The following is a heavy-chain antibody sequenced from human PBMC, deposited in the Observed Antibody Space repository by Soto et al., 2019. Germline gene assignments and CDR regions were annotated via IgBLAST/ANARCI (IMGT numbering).Heavy chain of an antibody. V-gene: IGHV3-11*01. CDR3: AGDSSYSSSRGRRLLDYDYGMDV. CDR2: ISSSGSTI. CDR1: GFTFSDYY. J-gene: IGHJ6*02. D-gene: IGHD6-13*01. Sequence: QVQLVESGGGLVKPGGSLRLSCAASGFTFSDYYMSWIRQAPGKGLEWVSYISSSGSTIYYADSVKGRFTISRDNAKNSLYLQMNSLRAEDTAVYDGAGDSSYSSSRGRRLLDYDYGMDVWGQGTTVTVSS.